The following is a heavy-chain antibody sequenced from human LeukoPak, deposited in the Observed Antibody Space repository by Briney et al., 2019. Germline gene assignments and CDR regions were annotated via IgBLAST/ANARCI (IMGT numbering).Heavy chain of an antibody. CDR2: IIPIFGTA. D-gene: IGHD3-16*01. CDR1: GGTFSSYA. V-gene: IGHV1-69*13. J-gene: IGHJ3*02. Sequence: GASVKVSCKASGGTFSSYAISWVRQAPGQGLEWMGGIIPIFGTANYAQKFQGRVTITADESTSTAYMELSSLRSEDTAVYYCASAFGAHDAFDIWGQGTMVTVSS. CDR3: ASAFGAHDAFDI.